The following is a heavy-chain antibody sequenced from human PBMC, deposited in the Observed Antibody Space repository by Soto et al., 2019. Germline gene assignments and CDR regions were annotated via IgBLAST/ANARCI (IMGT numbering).Heavy chain of an antibody. CDR3: VAGSPFEY. Sequence: GGSLRLSCAASGFIFRDAWISWIRQAPGKGLEWIGRVKSKSEGGTTDYAALVKGRFTVSRDDSINTVSLQMDSLKMEDTDVYFCVAGSPFEYWGQGTLVTVSS. CDR1: GFIFRDAW. D-gene: IGHD2-21*01. J-gene: IGHJ4*02. V-gene: IGHV3-15*05. CDR2: VKSKSEGGTT.